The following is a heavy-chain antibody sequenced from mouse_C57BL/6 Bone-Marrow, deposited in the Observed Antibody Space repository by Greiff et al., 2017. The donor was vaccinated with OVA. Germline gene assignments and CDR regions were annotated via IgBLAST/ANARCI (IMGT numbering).Heavy chain of an antibody. D-gene: IGHD2-14*01. V-gene: IGHV1-4*01. CDR2: INPSSGYT. J-gene: IGHJ3*01. Sequence: VKLVESGAELARPGASVKMSCKASGYTFTSYTMHWVKQRPGQGLEWIGYINPSSGYTKYNQKFKDKATLTADKSSSTAYMQLSSLTSEDSAVYYCARSGYDGRPPEFAYWGQGTLVTVSA. CDR1: GYTFTSYT. CDR3: ARSGYDGRPPEFAY.